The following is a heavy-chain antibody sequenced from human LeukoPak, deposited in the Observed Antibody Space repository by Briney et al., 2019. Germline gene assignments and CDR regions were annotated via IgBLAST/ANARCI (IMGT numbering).Heavy chain of an antibody. CDR1: GYTFTRYG. Sequence: GASVKVSCKASGYTFTRYGCNWVRQAPGQGLEWMGWISAYNGDTNYAQKFQGRVTMTTDTSTSTGYMELRSLRSDDTAVYYCARSSQQWLDRWGQGTLVTVSS. D-gene: IGHD6-19*01. CDR3: ARSSQQWLDR. V-gene: IGHV1-18*01. CDR2: ISAYNGDT. J-gene: IGHJ4*02.